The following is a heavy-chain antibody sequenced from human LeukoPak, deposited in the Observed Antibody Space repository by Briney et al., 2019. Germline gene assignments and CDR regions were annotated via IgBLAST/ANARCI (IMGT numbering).Heavy chain of an antibody. V-gene: IGHV3-23*01. D-gene: IGHD3-10*02. CDR1: GFIFSNYA. CDR3: ARAPGCSGSFLYNWFDP. Sequence: PGGSLRLSCAASGFIFSNYAMSWVRQAPGKGLEWVSAIGGSGGNTYYADSVKGRFTISRDNSKNTLDLQMNSLRAEDTAVYYCARAPGCSGSFLYNWFDPWGQGTLVTVSS. CDR2: IGGSGGNT. J-gene: IGHJ5*02.